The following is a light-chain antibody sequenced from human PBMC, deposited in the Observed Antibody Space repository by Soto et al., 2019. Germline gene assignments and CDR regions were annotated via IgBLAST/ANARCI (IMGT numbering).Light chain of an antibody. J-gene: IGLJ2*01. CDR2: SNN. Sequence: QSVLTQPPSASGTPGQRVTISCSGSSSNIGSNTVNWYQQLPGTAPKLLIYSNNQRPSGVPDRFSGSKSGTSASLAISGLQYEDGVDYYCAAWDDSLNGRGVFGGGTKLTVL. CDR3: AAWDDSLNGRGV. CDR1: SSNIGSNT. V-gene: IGLV1-44*01.